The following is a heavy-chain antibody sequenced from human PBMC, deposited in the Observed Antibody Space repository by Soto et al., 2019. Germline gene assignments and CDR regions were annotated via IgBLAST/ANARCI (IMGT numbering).Heavy chain of an antibody. CDR3: AKDRGYLAFDY. CDR2: VSYDGSNK. Sequence: PGGSLRLSCAASGFTFSSYGMHWVRQAPGKGLEWVAVVSYDGSNKYYADSVKGRFTISRDNSKNTLYLQTNSLRAEDTAAYYCAKDRGYLAFDYWGQGTLVTVSS. J-gene: IGHJ4*02. D-gene: IGHD3-22*01. CDR1: GFTFSSYG. V-gene: IGHV3-30*18.